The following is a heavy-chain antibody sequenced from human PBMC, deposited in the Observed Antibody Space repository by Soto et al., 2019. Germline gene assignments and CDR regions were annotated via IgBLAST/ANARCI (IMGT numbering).Heavy chain of an antibody. J-gene: IGHJ5*02. V-gene: IGHV1-69*06. CDR3: ARDRTDSGYYTNWLDP. CDR1: GGTFGSDA. D-gene: IGHD3-22*01. Sequence: QVHLMQSGAEVKKPGSSVKVSCKASGGTFGSDAITWVRQAPGQGLEWVGRIIPIFGTTNYAQNLQRRVTISADKSTLTSYMELHSLTSDDTALYYCARDRTDSGYYTNWLDPWGQGTQVTVSS. CDR2: IIPIFGTT.